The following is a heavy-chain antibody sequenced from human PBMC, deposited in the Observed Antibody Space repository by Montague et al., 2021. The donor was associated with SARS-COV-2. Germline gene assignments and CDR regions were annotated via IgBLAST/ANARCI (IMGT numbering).Heavy chain of an antibody. Sequence: TLSLTCTVSGGSISSSSYYWGWIRQPPGKGLEWIGYIYYSGSTYYNPSLKSRVTISVDTSKNQFSLKLSSVTAADTAVYYCARLRSSSNWYFDLWGRGTLVTVSS. J-gene: IGHJ2*01. CDR3: ARLRSSSNWYFDL. D-gene: IGHD6-6*01. CDR2: IYYSGST. V-gene: IGHV4-31*03. CDR1: GGSISSSSYY.